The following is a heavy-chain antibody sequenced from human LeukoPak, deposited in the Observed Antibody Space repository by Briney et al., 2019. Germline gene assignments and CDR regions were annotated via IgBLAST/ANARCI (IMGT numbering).Heavy chain of an antibody. D-gene: IGHD6-19*01. CDR1: GGSVSTYY. CDR2: IYYSGST. CDR3: ARHAHSGWYGGNDY. Sequence: SETLSLTCTVSGGSVSTYYWGWVRQPPGKGLEWIGSIYYSGSTYYNPSLKSRVTISVDTSKNQFSLKLSSVTAADTAVYYCARHAHSGWYGGNDYWGQGTLVTVSS. J-gene: IGHJ4*02. V-gene: IGHV4-39*01.